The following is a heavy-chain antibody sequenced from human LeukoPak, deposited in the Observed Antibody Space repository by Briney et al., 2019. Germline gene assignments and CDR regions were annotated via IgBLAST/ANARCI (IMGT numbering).Heavy chain of an antibody. J-gene: IGHJ5*02. D-gene: IGHD3-22*01. CDR2: ISGSGGST. Sequence: PGGSLRLSCAASGFTFSSYAMSWVRQAPGKGLEWVSAISGSGGSTYYADSVKGRFTISRDNSKNTLYLRMDSLRAEDTAIYYCARAGSDNYYSGVKSWGQGTLVTVSS. CDR1: GFTFSSYA. CDR3: ARAGSDNYYSGVKS. V-gene: IGHV3-23*01.